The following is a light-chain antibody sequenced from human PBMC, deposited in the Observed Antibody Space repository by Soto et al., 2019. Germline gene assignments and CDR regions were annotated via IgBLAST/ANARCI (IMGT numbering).Light chain of an antibody. V-gene: IGKV3D-15*01. J-gene: IGKJ1*01. Sequence: EIVLTQSPGTLSLSPGEVATLSCMASQSIGSTYLVWYQQKPARAPRLLIYGASNRATGTPDRFSGSGSGTEFTLTISSLQSEDFAVYHCQQYKNWPRTFGQGTKVDIK. CDR1: QSIGSTY. CDR3: QQYKNWPRT. CDR2: GAS.